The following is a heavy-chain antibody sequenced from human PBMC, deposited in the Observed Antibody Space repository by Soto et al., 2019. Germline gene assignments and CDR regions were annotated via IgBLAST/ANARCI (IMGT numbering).Heavy chain of an antibody. CDR3: AKDSDY. CDR2: ISWNSGSI. J-gene: IGHJ4*02. V-gene: IGHV3-9*01. Sequence: EVQLVESGGGLVQPGRSLRLSCAASGFTFDDYAMHWVRQAPGKGLEWVSGISWNSGSIGYADSVKGRFTISRDNAKNSLYLQMNSLRAEHTALYYCAKDSDYWGQGTLVTVSS. CDR1: GFTFDDYA.